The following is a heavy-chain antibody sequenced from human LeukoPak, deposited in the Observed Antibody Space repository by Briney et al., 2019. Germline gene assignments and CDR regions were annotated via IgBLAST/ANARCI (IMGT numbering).Heavy chain of an antibody. Sequence: TSETLSLTCAVSGGSISSSNWWSWVRQPPGKGLEWIGEIYHSGSTNYNPSLKSRVTISVDKSKNQFSLKLSSVTAADTAVYYCASSYYYDSSGYRAHDYWGQGTLVTVSS. J-gene: IGHJ4*02. CDR1: GGSISSSNW. V-gene: IGHV4-4*02. CDR2: IYHSGST. D-gene: IGHD3-22*01. CDR3: ASSYYYDSSGYRAHDY.